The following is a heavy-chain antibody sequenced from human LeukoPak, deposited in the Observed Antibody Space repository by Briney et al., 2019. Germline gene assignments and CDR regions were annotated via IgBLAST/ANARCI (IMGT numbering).Heavy chain of an antibody. Sequence: GGSLRLSCAASGFTFSSSAMSWVRQAPGKGVWRGSGVCGGGSSTYYADPVKGRFTISRDTSKNTLYMQMNSLRAEDTAMYYCAKGLFSSGWSGGYFDSWGQGTLVAVSS. V-gene: IGHV3-23*01. CDR3: AKGLFSSGWSGGYFDS. CDR2: VCGGGSST. CDR1: GFTFSSSA. D-gene: IGHD6-19*01. J-gene: IGHJ4*02.